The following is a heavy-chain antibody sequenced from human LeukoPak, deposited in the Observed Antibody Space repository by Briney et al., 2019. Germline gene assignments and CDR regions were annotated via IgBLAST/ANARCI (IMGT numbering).Heavy chain of an antibody. D-gene: IGHD6-6*01. V-gene: IGHV1-18*01. CDR2: ISAYNGNT. J-gene: IGHJ5*02. CDR1: GYTFTIYG. Sequence: ASVKVSCTASGYTFTIYGISWVRQAPGQGLEWMGWISAYNGNTNYAQKLQGRVTMTTDTSTSTAYMELRSLRSDDTAVYYCARVPGSSSNRDNWFDPWGQGTLVTVSS. CDR3: ARVPGSSSNRDNWFDP.